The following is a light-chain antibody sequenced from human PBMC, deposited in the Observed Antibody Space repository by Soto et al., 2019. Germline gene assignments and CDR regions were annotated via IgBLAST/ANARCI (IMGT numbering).Light chain of an antibody. J-gene: IGKJ5*01. Sequence: EIVLTQSPGTLSLSPGERATLSCRASHSVSSSYLAWYQQKPGQAPRLLIYGASSSATGIPDRFSGSGSGTDFTLTISRLEPEDFAVYYCQQYGSSPPITFGQGTRLENK. CDR2: GAS. V-gene: IGKV3-20*01. CDR1: HSVSSSY. CDR3: QQYGSSPPIT.